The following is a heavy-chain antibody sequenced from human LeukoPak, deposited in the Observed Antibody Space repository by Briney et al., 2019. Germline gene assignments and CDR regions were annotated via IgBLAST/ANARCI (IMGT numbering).Heavy chain of an antibody. Sequence: GGSLRLSCAATGFTFSSYAMSWVRQAPGKGLEWVSAITGRGVRTYNGDSVKGRFTISRDSSKNTVYLQMNNLRVEDTAVYYCANGAHPDSSHYYFDYWGQGALVTVSP. CDR1: GFTFSSYA. J-gene: IGHJ4*02. CDR3: ANGAHPDSSHYYFDY. CDR2: ITGRGVRT. V-gene: IGHV3-23*01. D-gene: IGHD2-21*01.